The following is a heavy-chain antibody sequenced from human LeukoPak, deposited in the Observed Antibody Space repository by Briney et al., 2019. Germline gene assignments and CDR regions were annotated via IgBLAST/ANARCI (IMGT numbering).Heavy chain of an antibody. CDR3: AKSSWFDYFDY. Sequence: GGSLRLSCAASGFSFSTYAMSWVRQAPGKGLEWVSTISGSGGSTDYADSVKGRFTISRDNSKNTLYLQMNSLRDEDTAVYSCAKSSWFDYFDYWGQGTLVTVSS. D-gene: IGHD3-10*01. CDR2: ISGSGGST. J-gene: IGHJ4*02. CDR1: GFSFSTYA. V-gene: IGHV3-23*01.